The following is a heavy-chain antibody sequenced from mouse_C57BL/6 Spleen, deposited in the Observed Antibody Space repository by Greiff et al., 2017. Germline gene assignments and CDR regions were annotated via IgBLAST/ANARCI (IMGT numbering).Heavy chain of an antibody. V-gene: IGHV1-53*01. J-gene: IGHJ2*01. D-gene: IGHD1-1*01. Sequence: QFQLQQPGTELVKLGAPVKLSCKASGYTFTSYWMPWVKQRPGQGLEWIGNINPSNGGTNYNEKFKSKATLTVDKSSSTAYMQLSSLTSEDSAVYYCARGNYGSSYGYWGQGTTLTVSS. CDR2: INPSNGGT. CDR3: ARGNYGSSYGY. CDR1: GYTFTSYW.